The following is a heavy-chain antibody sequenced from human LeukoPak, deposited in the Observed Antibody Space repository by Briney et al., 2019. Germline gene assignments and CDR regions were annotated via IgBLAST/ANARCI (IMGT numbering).Heavy chain of an antibody. CDR2: ISGYNGNT. CDR3: ARVLAGVDY. CDR1: GYIFTSYG. Sequence: ASVKVSCKASGYIFTSYGISWVRQAPGQGLEWVGWISGYNGNTNYAQKLQGRVTMTTDTSTSTAYMELSSLRSEDTAVYYCARVLAGVDYWGQGTLVTVSS. D-gene: IGHD6-19*01. J-gene: IGHJ4*02. V-gene: IGHV1-18*01.